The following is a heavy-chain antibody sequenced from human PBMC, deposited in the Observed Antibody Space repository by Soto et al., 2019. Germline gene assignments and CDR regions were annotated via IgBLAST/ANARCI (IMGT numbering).Heavy chain of an antibody. CDR3: ARTLGRVTFDY. Sequence: SETLSLTCFVSGDSINNTYWWSWVRQAPEKGLEWIGEIYHTGGRSYMPSLRGRITLSVDTSKNQFSLKLTSVTAADTAVYYCARTLGRVTFDYWGQGTLVT. CDR1: GDSINNTYW. D-gene: IGHD4-4*01. J-gene: IGHJ4*02. V-gene: IGHV4-4*02. CDR2: IYHTGGR.